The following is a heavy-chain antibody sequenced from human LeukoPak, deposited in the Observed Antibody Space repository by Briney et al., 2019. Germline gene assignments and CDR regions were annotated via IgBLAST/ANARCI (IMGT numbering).Heavy chain of an antibody. CDR3: AKDPVDGMCCSGGSCYPFQH. CDR2: IDGSSSYT. D-gene: IGHD2-15*01. J-gene: IGHJ1*01. CDR1: GFTFSNYA. V-gene: IGHV3-23*05. Sequence: GGSLRLSCAVSGFTFSNYAMSWVRQAPGKGLEWVSAIDGSSSYTFYTDSVKGRFTISRDNSKNTLYLQMNSLRAEDTAVYYCAKDPVDGMCCSGGSCYPFQHWGQGTLVTVSS.